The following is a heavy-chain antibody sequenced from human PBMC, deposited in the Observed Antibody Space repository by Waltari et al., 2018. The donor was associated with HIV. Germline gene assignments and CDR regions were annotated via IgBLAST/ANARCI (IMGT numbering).Heavy chain of an antibody. CDR2: IIPILGIA. Sequence: QVQLVQSGAEVKKPGSSVKVSCKASGGTFSSYAISWVRQAPGQGLEWMGRIIPILGIANYAQKFQGRVTITADKSTSTAYMELSSLRSEDTAVYYCARDQVDGDDIVVVVAAHNWFDPWGQGTLVTVSS. J-gene: IGHJ5*02. V-gene: IGHV1-69*04. D-gene: IGHD2-15*01. CDR1: GGTFSSYA. CDR3: ARDQVDGDDIVVVVAAHNWFDP.